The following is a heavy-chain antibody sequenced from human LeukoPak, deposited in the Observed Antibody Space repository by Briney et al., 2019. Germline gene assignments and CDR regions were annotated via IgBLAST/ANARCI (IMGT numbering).Heavy chain of an antibody. CDR2: IKLDGSEK. D-gene: IGHD6-13*01. V-gene: IGHV3-7*01. CDR1: GFTFSSYW. Sequence: GGSLRLSCAASGFTFSSYWMTWVRQAPGKGLEWVANIKLDGSEKYYVDSVKGRFTISRDNAKNSLYLQMNSLRAEDTAVYYCARGHSISPNWFDPWGQGTLVTVSS. CDR3: ARGHSISPNWFDP. J-gene: IGHJ5*02.